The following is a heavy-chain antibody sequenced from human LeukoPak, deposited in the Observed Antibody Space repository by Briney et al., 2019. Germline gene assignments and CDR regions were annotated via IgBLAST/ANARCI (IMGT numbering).Heavy chain of an antibody. CDR1: GGTFSSYA. CDR3: ATREGLPQNLPNYYYYYMDV. V-gene: IGHV1-69*06. D-gene: IGHD5-12*01. J-gene: IGHJ6*03. CDR2: IIPIFGTA. Sequence: GASVKVSCKASGGTFSSYAISWVRQAPGQGLEWMGGIIPIFGTANYAQRFQGRVTMTEDTSTDTAYMELSSLRSEDTAVYYCATREGLPQNLPNYYYYYMDVWGKGTTVTVSS.